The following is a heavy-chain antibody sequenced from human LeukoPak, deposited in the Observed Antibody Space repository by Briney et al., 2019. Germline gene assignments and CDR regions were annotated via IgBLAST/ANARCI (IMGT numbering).Heavy chain of an antibody. CDR3: ARDRIAVSDPPNWFDP. CDR2: IYHSGKT. D-gene: IGHD6-19*01. V-gene: IGHV4-39*02. J-gene: IGHJ5*02. Sequence: SETLSLTCAVSGGSISSSRKFWGWIRQPPGKGLEWIGSIYHSGKTYYNPSLKSRVTISLDTSKNHFSLKLSSVTAADTAVYYCARDRIAVSDPPNWFDPWGQGTLVTVSS. CDR1: GGSISSSRKF.